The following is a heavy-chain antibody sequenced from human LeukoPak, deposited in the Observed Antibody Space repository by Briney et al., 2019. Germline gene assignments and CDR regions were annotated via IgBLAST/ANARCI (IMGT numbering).Heavy chain of an antibody. CDR3: AKDLAPAAY. Sequence: PGGSLRLSCAASGFTFSVYAIHWVRQAPGKGLEWVAAIPYDGSAKYFGDSVKGRFTISRDNSKKTLFLQMNSLRAEDTAVYYCAKDLAPAAYWGQGTLVTVSS. V-gene: IGHV3-30-3*01. CDR2: IPYDGSAK. J-gene: IGHJ4*02. D-gene: IGHD2-2*01. CDR1: GFTFSVYA.